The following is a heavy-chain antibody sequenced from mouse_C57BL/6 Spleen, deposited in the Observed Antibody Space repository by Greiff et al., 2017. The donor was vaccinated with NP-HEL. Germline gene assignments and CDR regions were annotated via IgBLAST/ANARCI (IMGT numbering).Heavy chain of an antibody. Sequence: QVHVKQPGAELVKPGASVKLSCKASGYTFTSYWMHWVKQRPGRGLEWIGRIDPNSGGTKYNEKFKSKATLTVDKPSSTAYMQLSSLTSEDSAVYYCARSGDGYYLYAMDYWGQGTSVTVSS. CDR2: IDPNSGGT. J-gene: IGHJ4*01. D-gene: IGHD2-3*01. V-gene: IGHV1-72*01. CDR1: GYTFTSYW. CDR3: ARSGDGYYLYAMDY.